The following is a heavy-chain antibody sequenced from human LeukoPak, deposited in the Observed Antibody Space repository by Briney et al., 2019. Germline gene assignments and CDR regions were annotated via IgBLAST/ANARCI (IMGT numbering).Heavy chain of an antibody. V-gene: IGHV1-24*01. J-gene: IGHJ6*03. CDR2: FDPEDGET. CDR1: GYTLTELS. D-gene: IGHD5-18*01. Sequence: GASVKVSCKVSGYTLTELSMHWVRQAPGKGLEWMGGFDPEDGETIYAQKFQGGVTMTEDTSTDTAYMELSSLRSEDTAVYYCATGRGYSYGYVDYYYMDVWGKGTTVTVSS. CDR3: ATGRGYSYGYVDYYYMDV.